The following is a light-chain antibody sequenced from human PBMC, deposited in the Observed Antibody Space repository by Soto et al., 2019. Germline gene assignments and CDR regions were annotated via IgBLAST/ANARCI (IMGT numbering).Light chain of an antibody. J-gene: IGLJ1*01. V-gene: IGLV1-44*01. CDR3: ATWDDSLNGYV. Sequence: QSVLTQPPSASGTPGQRITISCSGSGSNIGSNSVTWYHQLPRTAPKLLIYTNSQRPSGVPDRFSGSKSGTSASLAISGLQSGDEADYYCATWDDSLNGYVFGTGTKLTVL. CDR2: TNS. CDR1: GSNIGSNS.